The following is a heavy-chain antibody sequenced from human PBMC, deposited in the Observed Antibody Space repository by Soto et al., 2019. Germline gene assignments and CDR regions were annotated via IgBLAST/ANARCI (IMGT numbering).Heavy chain of an antibody. CDR3: ARIPYDFWSGYHNN. CDR1: GGSFSGYY. Sequence: PSDTLSLTCAVYGGSFSGYYWSWILQPPGKGLEWIGEINHSGSTNYNPSLKSRVTISVDTSKNQFSLKLSSVTAADTAVYYCARIPYDFWSGYHNNWGQGTLVTVSS. CDR2: INHSGST. D-gene: IGHD3-3*01. J-gene: IGHJ4*02. V-gene: IGHV4-34*01.